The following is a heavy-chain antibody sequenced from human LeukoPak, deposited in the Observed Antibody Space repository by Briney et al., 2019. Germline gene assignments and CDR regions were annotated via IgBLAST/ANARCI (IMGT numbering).Heavy chain of an antibody. CDR3: ARDLKVGATLDY. Sequence: GGSLRLSCAASGFTFSSYSMNWVRQAPGKGLEWVSSISSSSSYIYYAESVKGRFTVSRDNAKNSLYLQMNSLRAEDTAVYYCARDLKVGATLDYWGQGTLVTVSS. D-gene: IGHD1-26*01. CDR1: GFTFSSYS. J-gene: IGHJ4*02. CDR2: ISSSSSYI. V-gene: IGHV3-21*01.